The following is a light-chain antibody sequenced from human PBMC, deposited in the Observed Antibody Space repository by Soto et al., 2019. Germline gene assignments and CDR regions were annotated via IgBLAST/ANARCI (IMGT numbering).Light chain of an antibody. CDR2: DDS. Sequence: SYELTQSPSVSVAPGQTASITCGGNNIASKSVHWYQQRPGQAPVLVVHDDSDRPSGIPERFSGSNSGNTATLTITRVEAGDEADYYCQVWGSSSDHHVFGAGTKVTVL. CDR3: QVWGSSSDHHV. V-gene: IGLV3-21*02. J-gene: IGLJ1*01. CDR1: NIASKS.